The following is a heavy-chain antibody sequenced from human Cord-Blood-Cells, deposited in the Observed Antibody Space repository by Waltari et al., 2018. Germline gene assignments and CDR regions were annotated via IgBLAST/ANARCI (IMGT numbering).Heavy chain of an antibody. CDR2: INPNSGGT. CDR1: GYTFTAYY. D-gene: IGHD3-10*01. Sequence: QVQLVQSGAEVKKPGASVKVSCKASGYTFTAYYMPWVRKAPGQGLEWMGWINPNSGGTNYAQKFQGRVTMTRDTSISTAYMELSRLRSDDTAVYYCAREGSIYGSGSYDYWGQGTLVTVSS. V-gene: IGHV1-2*02. CDR3: AREGSIYGSGSYDY. J-gene: IGHJ4*02.